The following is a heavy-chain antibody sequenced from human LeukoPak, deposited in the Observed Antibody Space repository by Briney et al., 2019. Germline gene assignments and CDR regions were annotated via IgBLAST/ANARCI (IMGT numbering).Heavy chain of an antibody. D-gene: IGHD4-23*01. Sequence: SETLSLTCTVSGGSISSYYWSWIRQPPGKGLEWIGYIYYSGSTNYNPSLKSRVTISVDTSKNQFSLKLSSVTAADTAVYYCARVQAYGGKGYFDYWGQGTLVTVS. CDR2: IYYSGST. CDR1: GGSISSYY. CDR3: ARVQAYGGKGYFDY. J-gene: IGHJ4*02. V-gene: IGHV4-59*01.